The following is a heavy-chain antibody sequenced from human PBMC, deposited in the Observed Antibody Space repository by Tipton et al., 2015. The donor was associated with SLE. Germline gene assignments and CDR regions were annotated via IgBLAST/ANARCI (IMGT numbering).Heavy chain of an antibody. CDR3: ARREGIAAAGIMD. D-gene: IGHD6-13*01. J-gene: IGHJ4*02. CDR1: GGSFSGYY. CDR2: INHSGST. V-gene: IGHV4-34*01. Sequence: TLSLTCAVYGGSFSGYYWSWIRQPPGKGLEWIGEINHSGSTNYNPSLKSRVTISVDTSKNQFSLKLSSVTAADTAVYYCARREGIAAAGIMDWGQGTLVTVSS.